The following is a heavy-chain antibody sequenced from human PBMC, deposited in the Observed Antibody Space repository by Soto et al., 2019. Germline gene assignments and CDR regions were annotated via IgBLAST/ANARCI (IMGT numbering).Heavy chain of an antibody. CDR2: IIPIFGTA. V-gene: IGHV1-69*13. J-gene: IGHJ1*01. Sequence: GASGKVSCKASGGTFSSYAISWVRQAPGQGLEWMGGIIPIFGTANYAQKFQGRVTITADESTSTAYMELSSLRSEDTAVYYCARGQQLASEYFQHWGQGTLVTVSS. CDR3: ARGQQLASEYFQH. D-gene: IGHD6-13*01. CDR1: GGTFSSYA.